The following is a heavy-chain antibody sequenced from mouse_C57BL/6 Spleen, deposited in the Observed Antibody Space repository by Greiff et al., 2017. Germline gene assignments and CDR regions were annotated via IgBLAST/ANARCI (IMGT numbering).Heavy chain of an antibody. J-gene: IGHJ3*01. V-gene: IGHV1-26*01. CDR2: INPNNGGT. CDR1: GYTFTDYY. CDR3: ARVEGERFAY. Sequence: EVQLQQSGPELVKPGASVKISCKASGYTFTDYYMNWVKQSHGKSLEWIGDINPNNGGTSYNQKFKGKATLTVDKSSSTAYMELRSLTSEDSAVYYCARVEGERFAYRGQGTLGTVSA.